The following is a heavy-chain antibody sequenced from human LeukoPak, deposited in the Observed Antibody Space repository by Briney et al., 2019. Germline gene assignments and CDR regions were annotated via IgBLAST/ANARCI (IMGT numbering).Heavy chain of an antibody. CDR2: IRHSGNT. V-gene: IGHV4-30-2*01. Sequence: PSGTLSLTCTVSGGSISSGGYYCSWIRQPPGKGLEWVGYIRHSGNTYYNPSLKSRVTISADRSKNQFSLKLSSVTAADTAVYYCMRGGIGYDSDYWGQGTLVTVSS. D-gene: IGHD5-12*01. J-gene: IGHJ4*02. CDR1: GGSISSGGYY. CDR3: MRGGIGYDSDY.